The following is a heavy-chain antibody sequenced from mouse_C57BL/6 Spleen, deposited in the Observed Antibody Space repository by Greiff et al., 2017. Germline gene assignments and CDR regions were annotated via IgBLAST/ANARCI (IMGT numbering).Heavy chain of an antibody. CDR1: GFTFTDYY. Sequence: EVKLMESGGGLVQPGGSLSLSCAASGFTFTDYYMSWVRQPPGQALEWLGFIRNKANGYTTEYSASVKGRFTISRDTSQSILYLQMHALRAEDSATYYCARYGTVVALDWWYFDVWGTGTTVTVSS. CDR2: IRNKANGYTT. J-gene: IGHJ1*03. D-gene: IGHD1-1*01. CDR3: ARYGTVVALDWWYFDV. V-gene: IGHV7-3*01.